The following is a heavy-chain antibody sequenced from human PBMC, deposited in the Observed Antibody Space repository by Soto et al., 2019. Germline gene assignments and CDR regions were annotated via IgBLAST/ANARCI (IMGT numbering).Heavy chain of an antibody. Sequence: GGSLRLSCVASGFTFSNSWMSWVRQAPGKGPEWVANIKEDGSERNYVDSVKGRFTISRDNAKNSLYLQMNTLRAEDTAVYYCGRYYGGLIWGRGTMVTVSS. V-gene: IGHV3-7*01. D-gene: IGHD3-3*01. CDR1: GFTFSNSW. CDR2: IKEDGSER. CDR3: GRYYGGLI. J-gene: IGHJ3*02.